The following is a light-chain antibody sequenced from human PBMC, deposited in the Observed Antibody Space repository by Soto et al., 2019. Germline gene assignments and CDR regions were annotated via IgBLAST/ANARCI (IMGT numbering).Light chain of an antibody. CDR2: DVT. V-gene: IGLV2-11*01. CDR1: STDVGGYNF. J-gene: IGLJ2*01. CDR3: SSFAGSHVA. Sequence: QSVLTQPRSVSGSPGQSVTISCTGTSTDVGGYNFVSWYEQHPGKAPKLMIYDVTKRPSGVPDRFSGSKSGNTASLTISGLQAEDEAVYYCSSFAGSHVAFGGGTKVTVL.